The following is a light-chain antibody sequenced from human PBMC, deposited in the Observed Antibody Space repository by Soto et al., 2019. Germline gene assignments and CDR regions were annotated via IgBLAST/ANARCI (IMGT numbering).Light chain of an antibody. CDR3: QQSYSTPT. J-gene: IGKJ5*01. V-gene: IGKV1-5*01. Sequence: DIQMTPSPSTLSGSVLYIVTITCRSSQTISSWLAWYQQKPGKAPDLLIYDASRLAGGVPSRFSGSGSGKDFTLTISSLQAEDFGTYFCQQSYSTPTFGQGTRLEIK. CDR1: QTISSW. CDR2: DAS.